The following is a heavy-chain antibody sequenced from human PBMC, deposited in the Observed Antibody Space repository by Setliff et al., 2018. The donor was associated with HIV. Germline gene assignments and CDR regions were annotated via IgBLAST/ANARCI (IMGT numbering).Heavy chain of an antibody. V-gene: IGHV1-69*06. CDR3: ARARRIIGNVGSHFYYMDL. Sequence: SVKVSCKASGVTFTTDPITWVRQAPGQGLGWMGRIIPIFGTSTYAQKFQDRVTLSADKSTNTTYMEVSSLKSEDTAMYYCARARRIIGNVGSHFYYMDLWGKGTTVTVS. D-gene: IGHD3-3*02. CDR1: GVTFTTDP. CDR2: IIPIFGTS. J-gene: IGHJ6*03.